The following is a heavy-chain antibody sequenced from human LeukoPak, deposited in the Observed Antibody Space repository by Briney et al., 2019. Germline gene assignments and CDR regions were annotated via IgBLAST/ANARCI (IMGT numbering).Heavy chain of an antibody. J-gene: IGHJ3*02. Sequence: GESLKISCKGSGYRFTSYWIGWVRQMPGKGLEWMGFIYPGDSDTRYSPSFQGQVTISAGKSMSTAYLRWSSLKASDTAMYYCARRRGRYSGDAFDIWGQGTMVTVSS. CDR2: IYPGDSDT. D-gene: IGHD1-26*01. V-gene: IGHV5-51*01. CDR1: GYRFTSYW. CDR3: ARRRGRYSGDAFDI.